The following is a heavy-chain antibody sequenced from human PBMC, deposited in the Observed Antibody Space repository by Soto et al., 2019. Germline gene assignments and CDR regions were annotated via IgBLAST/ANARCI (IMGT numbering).Heavy chain of an antibody. CDR1: GFTFSSYA. V-gene: IGHV3-23*01. J-gene: IGHJ4*02. CDR2: ISGSGGST. CDR3: AKNPFYYGSGSYSSH. Sequence: GGSLRLSCAASGFTFSSYAMSWVRQAPGKGLEWVSAISGSGGSTYYADSVKGRFTISRDNSKNTLYLQMNSLRAEDTAVYYCAKNPFYYGSGSYSSHWGQGTLVTVSS. D-gene: IGHD3-10*01.